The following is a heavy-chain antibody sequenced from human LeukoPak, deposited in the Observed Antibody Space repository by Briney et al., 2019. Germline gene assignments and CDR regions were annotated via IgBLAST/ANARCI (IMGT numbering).Heavy chain of an antibody. CDR3: ATAYSKGPVDY. D-gene: IGHD4-11*01. Sequence: ASVNVSCTVSGYTFTDYYMHWVQQAPGKGLEWMGLVDPEDGETIYAEKFQGRVTITADTSTDTAYMELSSLRSEDTAVYYCATAYSKGPVDYWGQGTLVTVSS. CDR2: VDPEDGET. J-gene: IGHJ4*02. V-gene: IGHV1-69-2*01. CDR1: GYTFTDYY.